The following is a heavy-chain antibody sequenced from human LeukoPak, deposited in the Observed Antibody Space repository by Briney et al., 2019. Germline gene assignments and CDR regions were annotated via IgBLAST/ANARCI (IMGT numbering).Heavy chain of an antibody. CDR1: DASIVNYY. CDR3: ARGVYIAAAQYGY. CDR2: IDPTGST. J-gene: IGHJ4*02. D-gene: IGHD6-13*01. V-gene: IGHV4-4*07. Sequence: PSETLSLTCIVSDASIVNYYWTWIRQPAGKGLEWIGRIDPTGSTNYKPSLKSRVTMSVDTSKKQFSLRLTSVTAADTAVYYCARGVYIAAAQYGYWGQGTLVTVSS.